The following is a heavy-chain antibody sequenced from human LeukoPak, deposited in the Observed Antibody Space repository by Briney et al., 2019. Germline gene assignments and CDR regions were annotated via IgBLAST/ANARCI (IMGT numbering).Heavy chain of an antibody. V-gene: IGHV3-74*01. CDR3: ASVSLSSCNSSGWGLGDAFDI. CDR2: INSDGSRT. CDR1: GFTISSYW. J-gene: IGHJ3*02. Sequence: PGGSLRLSCTASGFTISSYWMHWVRQAPGKGLVWVSRINSDGSRTDYADSVKGRFAISRDNAKNTLYLQINSLRAEDTAVYYCASVSLSSCNSSGWGLGDAFDIWGQGTMVTVSS. D-gene: IGHD6-19*01.